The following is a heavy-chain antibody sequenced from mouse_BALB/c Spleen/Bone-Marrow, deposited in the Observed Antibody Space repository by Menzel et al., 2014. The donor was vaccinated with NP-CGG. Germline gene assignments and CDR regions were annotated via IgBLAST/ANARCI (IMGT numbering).Heavy chain of an antibody. CDR3: ARGGGSSYNYAMDY. CDR2: ISYSGST. J-gene: IGHJ4*01. CDR1: GDSITSGY. D-gene: IGHD1-1*01. Sequence: EVKLQESGPSLVKPSQTLSLTCSVTGDSITSGYWKWIRKFPGNKLEYMGYISYSGSTYYNPSLKSRISITRDTSKNQYYLQLNSVTTEDTATYYCARGGGSSYNYAMDYWGQGTSVTVSS. V-gene: IGHV3-8*02.